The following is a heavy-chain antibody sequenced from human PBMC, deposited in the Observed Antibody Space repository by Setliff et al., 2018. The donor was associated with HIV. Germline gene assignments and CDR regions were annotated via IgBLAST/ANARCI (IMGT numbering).Heavy chain of an antibody. CDR2: IYYGRSA. CDR3: ARDFTYDNSDSLTGFDMDV. V-gene: IGHV4-59*01. D-gene: IGHD3-22*01. CDR1: GGSISSYS. Sequence: SETLSLTCTVPGGSISSYSWSWIRQVPGKGLEWIGNIYYGRSANYKPSLKSRVAISTDWHRNQLSLELRSVTGADTAVYYCARDFTYDNSDSLTGFDMDVWGQGTTVTVSS. J-gene: IGHJ6*02.